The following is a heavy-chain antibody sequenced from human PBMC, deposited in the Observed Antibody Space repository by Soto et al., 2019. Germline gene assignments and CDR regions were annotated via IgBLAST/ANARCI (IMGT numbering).Heavy chain of an antibody. V-gene: IGHV4-59*01. CDR2: IYFRGTT. D-gene: IGHD3-22*01. CDR3: ARMNYYDTSGYPIYS. Sequence: SGTLSLTCTVSGGSISSYYWSWIRQPPGKGLEWIGYIYFRGTTNYNPSLKSRVTMSADTSKNQFSLKLNSVTAADTAVYYCARMNYYDTSGYPIYSLCQGMMVTISS. CDR1: GGSISSYY. J-gene: IGHJ5*01.